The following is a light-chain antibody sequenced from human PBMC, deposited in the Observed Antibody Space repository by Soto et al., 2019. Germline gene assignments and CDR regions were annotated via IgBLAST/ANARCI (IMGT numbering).Light chain of an antibody. CDR2: GAS. CDR1: QSVSTN. Sequence: ETVMTQSPATLSVSPGERASLSCRASQSVSTNLAWYQQKPGQAPRLLIYGASTRAAGIPARFSGSGSGTEFTLTSTSLQSEDSALYYCQQHNNWPPYTFGQGTRLEIK. V-gene: IGKV3-15*01. J-gene: IGKJ2*01. CDR3: QQHNNWPPYT.